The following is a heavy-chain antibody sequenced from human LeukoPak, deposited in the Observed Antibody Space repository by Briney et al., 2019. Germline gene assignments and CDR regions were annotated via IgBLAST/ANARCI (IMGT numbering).Heavy chain of an antibody. J-gene: IGHJ4*02. Sequence: GGSLRLSCAASGFTFSSYSMNWVRQAPGKGLEWVSSISSSSSYIYYADSVKGRFTISRDNAKNSLYLQMNSLRAEDTAVYYCARDPHDYGGNSWEEVDYWGQGTLVTVSS. CDR1: GFTFSSYS. CDR2: ISSSSSYI. CDR3: ARDPHDYGGNSWEEVDY. D-gene: IGHD4-23*01. V-gene: IGHV3-21*01.